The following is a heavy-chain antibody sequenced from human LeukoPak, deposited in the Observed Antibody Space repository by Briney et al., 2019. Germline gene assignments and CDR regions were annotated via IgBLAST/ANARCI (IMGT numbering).Heavy chain of an antibody. J-gene: IGHJ6*03. V-gene: IGHV3-48*03. CDR2: ISSSGSTI. CDR3: ARVAGGNPYYYYYMDV. D-gene: IGHD4-23*01. Sequence: GGSLRLSCAASGFTFSSYEMNWVRQAPGKGLEWVSYISSSGSTIYYADSVKGRFTISRDNAKNSLYLQMNSLRAEDTAVYYCARVAGGNPYYYYYMDVWGKGTTVTVSS. CDR1: GFTFSSYE.